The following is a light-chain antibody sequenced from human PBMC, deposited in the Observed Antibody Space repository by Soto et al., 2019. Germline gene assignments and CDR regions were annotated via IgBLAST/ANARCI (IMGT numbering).Light chain of an antibody. Sequence: EIVLTQSPGTLSLSPGEGATVSCRVSQSINSKSLVWYQRKFGQAPRLLIYNTSSRATGIPDRFSGSGSGTDFTLSISRLEPEDFAVYYCQHYGGSFIFGGGTKVDIK. CDR2: NTS. V-gene: IGKV3-20*01. CDR1: QSINSKS. CDR3: QHYGGSFI. J-gene: IGKJ4*01.